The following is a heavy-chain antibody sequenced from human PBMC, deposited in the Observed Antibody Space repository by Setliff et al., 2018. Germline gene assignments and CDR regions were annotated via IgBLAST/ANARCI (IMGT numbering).Heavy chain of an antibody. V-gene: IGHV3-48*04. CDR3: ARGHTTVSTGY. CDR1: GFTFSDYS. Sequence: AGGSLRLSCAASGFTFSDYSMNWVRQAPGKGLQWVSYISSASRTIHYADSVKGRFSISRENAMNSLYLQMNSLRADDTAVYYCARGHTTVSTGYWGQGTLVTVSS. J-gene: IGHJ4*02. CDR2: ISSASRTI. D-gene: IGHD4-17*01.